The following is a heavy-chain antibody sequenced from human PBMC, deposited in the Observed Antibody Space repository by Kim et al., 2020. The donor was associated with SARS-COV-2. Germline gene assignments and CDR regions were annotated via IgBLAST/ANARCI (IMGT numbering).Heavy chain of an antibody. J-gene: IGHJ5*02. D-gene: IGHD3-3*01. Sequence: SETLSLTCSVSGGSISSSRYYWGWIRQPPGKGLEWIASIYYIGSTYYNPSLKSRVTISVDTSKNQFSLKLSSVTAADTAVYYCASVLRFSEKVGWFDPW. CDR2: IYYIGST. CDR1: GGSISSSRYY. V-gene: IGHV4-39*07. CDR3: ASVLRFSEKVGWFDP.